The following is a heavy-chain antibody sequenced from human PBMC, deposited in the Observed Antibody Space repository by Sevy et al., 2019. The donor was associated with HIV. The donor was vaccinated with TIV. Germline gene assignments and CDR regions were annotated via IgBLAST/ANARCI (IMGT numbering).Heavy chain of an antibody. V-gene: IGHV3-7*04. Sequence: GGSLRLSCAASGFSFSNYWMHWVRQAPGKGLEWVANIKQDESEKYYVASVKGRFTISRDNVKNSLYLQMNSLRPEDTAVYYCARGNSGCFDYWGQGTLVTVSS. CDR2: IKQDESEK. D-gene: IGHD3-22*01. J-gene: IGHJ4*02. CDR1: GFSFSNYW. CDR3: ARGNSGCFDY.